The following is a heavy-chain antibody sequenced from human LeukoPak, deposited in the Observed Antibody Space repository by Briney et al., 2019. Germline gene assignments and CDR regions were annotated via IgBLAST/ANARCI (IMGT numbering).Heavy chain of an antibody. CDR1: EFTFTNYA. J-gene: IGHJ4*02. CDR3: TKASAARCIGVFCYPFDH. D-gene: IGHD2-15*01. Sequence: GGSLKLPCAASEFTFTNYAMTWVRQAPGKGLEWVAATVGIGPDTYHADSVKGRFTISRDNPKNILYLQMNSLRVEDTAVYYCTKASAARCIGVFCYPFDHWGQGTLVTVSS. CDR2: TVGIGPDT. V-gene: IGHV3-23*01.